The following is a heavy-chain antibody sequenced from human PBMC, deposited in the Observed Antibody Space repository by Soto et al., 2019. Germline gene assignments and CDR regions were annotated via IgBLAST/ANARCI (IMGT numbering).Heavy chain of an antibody. D-gene: IGHD4-17*01. CDR3: ARDNGDRWFDY. CDR2: IYYSGST. CDR1: GGSISSYY. Sequence: SETLSLTCTVSGGSISSYYWSWIRQPPGKGLEWIGYIYYSGSTNYNPSLKSRVTISVDTSKNQFSLKLSSVTAADTAVYYCARDNGDRWFDYWGQGTLVTVSS. V-gene: IGHV4-59*01. J-gene: IGHJ4*02.